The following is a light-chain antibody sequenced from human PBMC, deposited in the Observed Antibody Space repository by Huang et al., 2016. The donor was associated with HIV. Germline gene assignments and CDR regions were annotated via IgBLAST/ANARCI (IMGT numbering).Light chain of an antibody. J-gene: IGKJ1*01. CDR2: GAS. CDR3: QQYQDWPRT. CDR1: QTVNSN. V-gene: IGKV3D-15*01. Sequence: ERVMTQSPATLSMSLGERATLSCRASQTVNSNLAWYQQKPGQPPRLRIYGASNRATGIPARCSGSGSGTEFTLTISSLQSEDFAVYYCQQYQDWPRTFGQGTRVEIK.